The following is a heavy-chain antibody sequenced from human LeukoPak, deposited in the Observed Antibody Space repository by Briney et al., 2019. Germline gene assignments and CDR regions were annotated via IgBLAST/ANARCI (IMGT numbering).Heavy chain of an antibody. D-gene: IGHD3-22*01. CDR1: GFTFSDYY. CDR2: ISSSGSTI. V-gene: IGHV3-11*04. CDR3: ASDYYDSSGYYSLDY. J-gene: IGHJ4*02. Sequence: GGSLRLSCAASGFTFSDYYMSWIRQAPGKGLEWVSYISSSGSTIYYADSVRGLFTISRDNDKNSLYLKMNSLRAEDTAVYYCASDYYDSSGYYSLDYWGQGTLVTVSS.